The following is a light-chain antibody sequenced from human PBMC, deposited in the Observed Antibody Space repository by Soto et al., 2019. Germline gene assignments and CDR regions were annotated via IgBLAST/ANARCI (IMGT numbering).Light chain of an antibody. J-gene: IGKJ2*01. CDR1: QSILFTSNNKNY. CDR2: WAS. V-gene: IGKV4-1*01. Sequence: DIVMTQSPDSLAVSLGERAAINCKSSQSILFTSNNKNYLAWYQQKPGQPPKLLIYWASTRESGVPDRFSGSGSGTDFTLTISSLQAEDVAVYYCQQYYPTPPYTFGQGTKVEIK. CDR3: QQYYPTPPYT.